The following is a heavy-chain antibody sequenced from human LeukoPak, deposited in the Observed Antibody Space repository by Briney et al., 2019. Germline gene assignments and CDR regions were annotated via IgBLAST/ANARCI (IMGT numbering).Heavy chain of an antibody. D-gene: IGHD3-3*01. CDR2: IYYSGST. V-gene: IGHV4-39*07. Sequence: PSETLSLTCTVSGGSISSSSYYWGWIRQPPGKGLEWIGSIYYSGSTYYNPSLKSRVTISVDTSKNQFSLKLSSVTAADTAVYYCARRYDFWSGYYGRGHFDYWGQGTLVTVSS. CDR1: GGSISSSSYY. J-gene: IGHJ4*02. CDR3: ARRYDFWSGYYGRGHFDY.